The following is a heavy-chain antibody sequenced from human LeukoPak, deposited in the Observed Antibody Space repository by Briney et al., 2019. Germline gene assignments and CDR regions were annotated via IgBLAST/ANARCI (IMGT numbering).Heavy chain of an antibody. V-gene: IGHV3-23*01. CDR1: GFTFSAYA. J-gene: IGHJ5*01. CDR2: ITGYGDRT. Sequence: PGGSLRLSCAPSGFTFSAYAMSRVRQAPGKGLEWVTSITGYGDRTYYADSVKGRFTISRDNSKNTLYLQLNSLRAEDTAVYYCAKDRSWIIDAWFDSWGQGTRVTVSS. CDR3: AKDRSWIIDAWFDS. D-gene: IGHD1-1*01.